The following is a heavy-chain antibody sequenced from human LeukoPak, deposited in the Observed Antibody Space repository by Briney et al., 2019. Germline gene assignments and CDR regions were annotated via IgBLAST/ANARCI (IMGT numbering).Heavy chain of an antibody. J-gene: IGHJ5*02. Sequence: SETLSLTCAVYGGSFSGYYWSWIRQPPGKGLEWIGEINHSGSTNYNPSLKSRVTISVDTSKNQFSLKLSYVTAADTAVYYCARDPPQGWFDPWGQGTLVTVSS. CDR2: INHSGST. CDR1: GGSFSGYY. V-gene: IGHV4-34*01. CDR3: ARDPPQGWFDP.